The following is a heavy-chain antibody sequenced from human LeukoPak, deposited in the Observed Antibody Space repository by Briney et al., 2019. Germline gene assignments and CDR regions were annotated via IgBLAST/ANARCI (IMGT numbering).Heavy chain of an antibody. V-gene: IGHV3-30*02. CDR2: IRYDGSNK. CDR3: AKAPNLVAAPDY. D-gene: IGHD2-15*01. CDR1: GFTFSNYG. Sequence: GGSLRLSCAASGFTFSNYGMHWVRQAPGKGLEWVAFIRYDGSNKYYGDSVKGRFTLSRDNSKNTLYLQMNSLRAEDTAVYYCAKAPNLVAAPDYWGQGTLVTVSS. J-gene: IGHJ4*02.